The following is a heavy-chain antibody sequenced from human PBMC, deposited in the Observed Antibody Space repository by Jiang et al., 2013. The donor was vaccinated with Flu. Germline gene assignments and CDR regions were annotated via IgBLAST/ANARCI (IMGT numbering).Heavy chain of an antibody. Sequence: FSSYAISWVRQAPGQGLEWMGGIIPIFGTANYAQKFQGRVTITADESTSTAYMELSSLRSEDTAVYYCARGDYDFWSGYYNPSYYYGMDVWGQGTTVTVSS. J-gene: IGHJ6*02. CDR1: FSSYA. D-gene: IGHD3-3*01. V-gene: IGHV1-69*01. CDR2: IIPIFGTA. CDR3: ARGDYDFWSGYYNPSYYYGMDV.